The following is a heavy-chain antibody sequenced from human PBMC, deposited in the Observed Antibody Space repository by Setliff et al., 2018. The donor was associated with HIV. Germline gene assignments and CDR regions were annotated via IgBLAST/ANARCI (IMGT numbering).Heavy chain of an antibody. D-gene: IGHD5-18*01. CDR2: IIPIFGTA. CDR1: GGTFSSYA. J-gene: IGHJ4*02. V-gene: IGHV1-69*13. Sequence: SVKVSCKASGGTFSSYAISWVRQAPGQGLEWMGGIIPIFGTANYAQKFRGRVTITADESTSTAYMELSSLRSEDTAVYYCALPVLGGYSYGYFDYWGQGTLVTVSS. CDR3: ALPVLGGYSYGYFDY.